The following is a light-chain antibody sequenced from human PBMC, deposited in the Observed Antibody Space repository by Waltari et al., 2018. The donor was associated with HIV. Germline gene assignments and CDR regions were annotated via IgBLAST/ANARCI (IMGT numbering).Light chain of an antibody. J-gene: IGLJ1*01. CDR1: SIDLGTYNL. CDR3: CSYTGITTFYV. CDR2: EDT. V-gene: IGLV2-23*01. Sequence: QSALTQPASVSGSPGQSITISCTGTSIDLGTYNLFSWYQQHPGRAPKLMIYEDTKRPSGVSNRFSGSKSGNTASLTISGLQAEDEADYYCCSYTGITTFYVFGIGTKVTVL.